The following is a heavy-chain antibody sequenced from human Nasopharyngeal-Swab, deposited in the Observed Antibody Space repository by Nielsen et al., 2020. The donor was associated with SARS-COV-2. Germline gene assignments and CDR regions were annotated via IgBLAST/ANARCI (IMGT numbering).Heavy chain of an antibody. CDR1: GGSISSSNW. D-gene: IGHD2-2*01. CDR2: IYHSGST. V-gene: IGHV4-4*02. CDR3: ARGGVPAAIRYYYYMDV. Sequence: SETLSLTCAVSGGSISSSNWWSWVRQPPGKGLEWIGEIYHSGSTNYTPSLKSRVTIPVDKSKNQFSLKLSSVTAADTAVYYCARGGVPAAIRYYYYMDVWGKGTTVTVSS. J-gene: IGHJ6*03.